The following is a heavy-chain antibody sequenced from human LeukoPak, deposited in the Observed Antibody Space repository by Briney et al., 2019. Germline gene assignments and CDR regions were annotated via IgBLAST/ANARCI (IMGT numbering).Heavy chain of an antibody. CDR3: ARGDKRITMVRGVSYYYFHYMDV. CDR1: GGTFSSYA. V-gene: IGHV1-69*05. CDR2: IIPIFGTA. D-gene: IGHD3-10*01. J-gene: IGHJ6*03. Sequence: SVKVSCKASGGTFSSYAISWVRQAPGQGLEWMGGIIPIFGTANYAQKFQGRVTITTDESTNTAYMELSSLRSEDTAVYYCARGDKRITMVRGVSYYYFHYMDVWGKGTTVTVSS.